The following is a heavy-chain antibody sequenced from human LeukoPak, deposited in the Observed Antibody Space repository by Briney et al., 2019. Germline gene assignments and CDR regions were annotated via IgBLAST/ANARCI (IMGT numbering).Heavy chain of an antibody. Sequence: GGSLRLSCGASGFTFTYYGMHWVRQAPGKGLEWVAVISYDGSNKYYADSVKGRFTISRDNSKNTLYLQMNSLRAEDTAVYYCAKVPNWNYLWFDPWGQGTLVTVSS. CDR2: ISYDGSNK. CDR3: AKVPNWNYLWFDP. CDR1: GFTFTYYG. D-gene: IGHD1-7*01. V-gene: IGHV3-33*05. J-gene: IGHJ5*02.